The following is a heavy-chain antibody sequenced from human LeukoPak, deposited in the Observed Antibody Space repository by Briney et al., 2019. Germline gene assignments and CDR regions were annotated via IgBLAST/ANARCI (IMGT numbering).Heavy chain of an antibody. V-gene: IGHV3-7*01. J-gene: IGHJ5*02. CDR1: GFTFSSYW. CDR2: IKQDGSEK. CDR3: ARDSSGYSNGVWFDP. D-gene: IGHD3-22*01. Sequence: PGGSLRLSCAASGFTFSSYWMSWVRQAPGKGREWVANIKQDGSEKYYVDSVKGRFTISRDNAKNSLYLQMNSLRAEDKAVYYFARDSSGYSNGVWFDPWGQGTLVSVSS.